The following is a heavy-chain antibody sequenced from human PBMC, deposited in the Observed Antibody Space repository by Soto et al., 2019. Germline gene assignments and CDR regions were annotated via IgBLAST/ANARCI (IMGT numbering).Heavy chain of an antibody. CDR3: ARDSGYGYYYGMDV. V-gene: IGHV3-21*01. J-gene: IGHJ6*02. CDR1: GFTFSSYS. CDR2: ISSSSSYI. D-gene: IGHD5-12*01. Sequence: EVQLAESGGGLVKPGGSLRLSCAASGFTFSSYSMNWVRQAPGKGLEWVSSISSSSSYIYYADSVKGRFTISRDNAKNSLYLQMNSLRAEDTAVYYCARDSGYGYYYGMDVWGQGTTVTVSS.